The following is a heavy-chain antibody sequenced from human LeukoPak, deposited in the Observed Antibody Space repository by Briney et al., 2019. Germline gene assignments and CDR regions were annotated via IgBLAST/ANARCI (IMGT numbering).Heavy chain of an antibody. CDR3: ARDGTEYSSGWARFDY. CDR2: ISAYNGNT. D-gene: IGHD6-19*01. V-gene: IGHV1-18*04. J-gene: IGHJ4*02. Sequence: ASVKVSCKASGYTFTGYYMHWVRQAPGQGLEWVGWISAYNGNTNYAQKFQGRVTMTTDKSTSTAYMEVRSLTPDDTAIYYCARDGTEYSSGWARFDYWGQGTLLTVSS. CDR1: GYTFTGYY.